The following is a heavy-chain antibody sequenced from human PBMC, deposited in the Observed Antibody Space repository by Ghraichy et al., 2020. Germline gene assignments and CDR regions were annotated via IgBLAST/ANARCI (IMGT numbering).Heavy chain of an antibody. J-gene: IGHJ6*02. Sequence: SETLSLTCAVSGGSISSSNWWSWVRQPPGKGLEWIGEIYHSGSTNYNPSLKSRVTISVDKSKNQFSLKLSSVTAADTAVYYCARAGYCSSTSCHYYYGMDVWGQGTTVTVSS. CDR2: IYHSGST. CDR1: GGSISSSNW. CDR3: ARAGYCSSTSCHYYYGMDV. D-gene: IGHD2-2*01. V-gene: IGHV4-4*02.